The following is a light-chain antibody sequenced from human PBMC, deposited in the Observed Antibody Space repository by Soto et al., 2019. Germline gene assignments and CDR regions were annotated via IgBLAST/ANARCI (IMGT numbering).Light chain of an antibody. CDR1: QTISSW. V-gene: IGKV1-5*03. Sequence: ESQMTQSLSIPSGSVRVNVIITCRSSQTISSWLAWYQQKPGKAPKLLIYKASTLKSGVPSRFSGSGSGTEFTLTISSLQPDDFATYYCQHYNSYSEAFGQGSKVDIK. CDR2: KAS. J-gene: IGKJ1*01. CDR3: QHYNSYSEA.